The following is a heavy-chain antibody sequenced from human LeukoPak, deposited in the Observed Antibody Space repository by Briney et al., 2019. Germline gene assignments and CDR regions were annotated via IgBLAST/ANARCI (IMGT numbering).Heavy chain of an antibody. CDR3: ARDLNGGWQYYYYYYGMDV. CDR1: GFTFSTYA. Sequence: GSLRLSCAASGFTFSTYAMNWVRQAPGKGLEWVSAISVSGGSTYYADSVKGRFTISRDNSKNTLYLQMNSLRAEDTAVYYCARDLNGGWQYYYYYYGMDVWGQGTTVTVSS. V-gene: IGHV3-23*01. CDR2: ISVSGGST. J-gene: IGHJ6*02. D-gene: IGHD3-16*01.